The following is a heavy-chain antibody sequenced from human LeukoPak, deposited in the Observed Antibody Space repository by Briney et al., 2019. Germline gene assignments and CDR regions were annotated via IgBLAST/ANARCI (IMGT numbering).Heavy chain of an antibody. CDR2: IYYSGST. CDR1: GGSISSSRYY. J-gene: IGHJ4*02. D-gene: IGHD3-3*01. V-gene: IGHV4-39*01. CDR3: ARQRSTYYDFWSGYQTYYFDY. Sequence: SETLSLTCTVSGGSISSSRYYWGWIRQPPGKGLEWIGSIYYSGSTYYNPSLKSRVTISVDTSKNQFSLKLSSVTAADTAVYYCARQRSTYYDFWSGYQTYYFDYWGQGTLVTVSS.